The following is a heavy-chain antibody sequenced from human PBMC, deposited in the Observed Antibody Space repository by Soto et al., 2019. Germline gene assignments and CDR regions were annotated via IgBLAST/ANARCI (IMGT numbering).Heavy chain of an antibody. CDR3: ARVDNGNYLTNYYGMDV. CDR1: GYPISSGYY. V-gene: IGHV4-38-2*01. D-gene: IGHD1-7*01. CDR2: IYHSGST. J-gene: IGHJ6*02. Sequence: LETLSLTCAVPGYPISSGYYWGWIRQPPGKGLEWIGSIYHSGSTYYNPSLKSRVTISVDTSKNQFSLKLCSVTAADTAVYYCARVDNGNYLTNYYGMDVMGQMTTGAGS.